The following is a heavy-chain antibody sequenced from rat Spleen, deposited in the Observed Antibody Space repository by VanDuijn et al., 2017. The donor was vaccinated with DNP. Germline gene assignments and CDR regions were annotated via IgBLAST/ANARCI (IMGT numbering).Heavy chain of an antibody. CDR3: AREGDYGGYSAKFDY. J-gene: IGHJ2*01. V-gene: IGHV5S10*01. CDR2: IIYDGSRT. Sequence: EVQLVESGGGLVQPGRSLKLSCVVSGFTFSDYNMAWVRQAPKTGLEWVANIIYDGSRTHYRDSVKGRFTISRDNAKNTLYLQMDSLRSEDTATYYCAREGDYGGYSAKFDYWGQGVMVTVSS. CDR1: GFTFSDYN. D-gene: IGHD1-11*01.